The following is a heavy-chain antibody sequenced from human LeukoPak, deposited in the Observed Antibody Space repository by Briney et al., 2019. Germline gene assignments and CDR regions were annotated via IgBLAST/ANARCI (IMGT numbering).Heavy chain of an antibody. CDR1: GGSFSGYY. V-gene: IGHV4-34*01. D-gene: IGHD3-10*01. CDR2: INHSGST. Sequence: SETLSLTCAVYGGSFSGYYWSWIRQPPGKGLGWIGEINHSGSTNYNPSLKSRVTISVDTSKNQFSLKLSSVTAADTAVYYCARGLVYYYGSGSYYPYWGQGTLVTVSS. J-gene: IGHJ4*02. CDR3: ARGLVYYYGSGSYYPY.